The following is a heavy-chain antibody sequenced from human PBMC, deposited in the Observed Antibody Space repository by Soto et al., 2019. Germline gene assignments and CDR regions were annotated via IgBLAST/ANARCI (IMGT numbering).Heavy chain of an antibody. CDR1: GFTFRSYS. Sequence: EVQLVESGGGLVKPGGSLRLSCVDSGFTFRSYSMNWVRQAPGKGLEWVASISSTSSVIWYADSLKGRFTISRDNAKNSLFLQMDSLRVDDTAVYYCLRGGRGYTRDDVLDAWGHGTMVTVSS. V-gene: IGHV3-21*06. J-gene: IGHJ3*01. D-gene: IGHD2-2*02. CDR2: ISSTSSVI. CDR3: LRGGRGYTRDDVLDA.